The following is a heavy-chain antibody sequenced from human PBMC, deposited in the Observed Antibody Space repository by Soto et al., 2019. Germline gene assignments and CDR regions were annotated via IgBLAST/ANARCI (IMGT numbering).Heavy chain of an antibody. CDR1: GFTFSSYG. J-gene: IGHJ5*02. D-gene: IGHD2-8*01. CDR2: ISYDGSNK. V-gene: IGHV3-30*18. Sequence: QPGGSLRLSCAASGFTFSSYGMHCVRQAPGKGLEWVAVISYDGSNKYYADSVKGRFTISRDNSKNTLYLQMNSLRAEDTAVYYCAKDLTMVYAIPWFDPWGQGTLVTVSS. CDR3: AKDLTMVYAIPWFDP.